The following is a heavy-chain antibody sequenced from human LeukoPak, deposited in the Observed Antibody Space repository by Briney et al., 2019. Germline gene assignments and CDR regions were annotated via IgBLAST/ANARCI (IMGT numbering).Heavy chain of an antibody. CDR1: GGSISSYY. CDR2: IYTSGST. CDR3: ARRARGYGPVFYYMDV. D-gene: IGHD5-12*01. J-gene: IGHJ6*03. Sequence: SETLSLTCTVSGGSISSYYWSWIRQPPGKGLEWIGYIYTSGSTNYNPSLKSRVTISVDTSKNQFSLKLSSVTAADTAVYYCARRARGYGPVFYYMDVWGKGTTVTVSS. V-gene: IGHV4-4*09.